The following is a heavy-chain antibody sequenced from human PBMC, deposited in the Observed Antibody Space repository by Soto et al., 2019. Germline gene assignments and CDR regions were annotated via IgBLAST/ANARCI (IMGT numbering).Heavy chain of an antibody. J-gene: IGHJ6*03. CDR3: AKDSCSSTCGPKRSNYYYYMDV. CDR1: GFTFSSYA. CDR2: ISGSGGST. V-gene: IGHV3-23*01. Sequence: PGGSLRLSCAASGFTFSSYAMSWFRQAPGKGLEWVSAISGSGGSTYYADSVKGRFTISRDNSKNTLYLQMNSLRAEDTAVYYCAKDSCSSTCGPKRSNYYYYMDVWGTGTTVTVAS. D-gene: IGHD2-2*01.